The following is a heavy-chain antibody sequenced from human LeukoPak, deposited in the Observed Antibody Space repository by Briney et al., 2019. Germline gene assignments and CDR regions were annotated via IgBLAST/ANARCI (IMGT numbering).Heavy chain of an antibody. J-gene: IGHJ3*02. CDR1: GGTFSSYA. D-gene: IGHD3-22*01. CDR2: IIPIFGTA. Sequence: ASVKVSCKASGGTFSSYAISWVRQAPGQGLEWMGGIIPIFGTANYAQKFQGRVTITADKSTSTAYMELSSLRSEDTAVYYCARKAYYYDSSGYLNDAFDIWGQGTMVTVSS. CDR3: ARKAYYYDSSGYLNDAFDI. V-gene: IGHV1-69*06.